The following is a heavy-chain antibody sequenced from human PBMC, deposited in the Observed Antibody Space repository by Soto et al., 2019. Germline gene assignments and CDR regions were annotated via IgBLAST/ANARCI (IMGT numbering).Heavy chain of an antibody. CDR3: ARGYGGYFGD. CDR1: GVAVNRFA. Sequence: QVQLVQSGPEVKKPGTSVKVSCKASGVAVNRFAVTWVRQAPGQGFQWLGGITPLFETTNHAPNFQGRGTITADESTTTSYLELIGLSSEDTAVYYCARGYGGYFGDWGQGTLVFVS. J-gene: IGHJ4*02. D-gene: IGHD4-17*01. V-gene: IGHV1-69*01. CDR2: ITPLFETT.